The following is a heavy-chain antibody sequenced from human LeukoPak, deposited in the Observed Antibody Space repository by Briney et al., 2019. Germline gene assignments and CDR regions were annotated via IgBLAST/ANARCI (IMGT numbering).Heavy chain of an antibody. J-gene: IGHJ4*02. CDR1: GFTFSSYA. CDR2: ISGSGGST. Sequence: PGGSLRLSCAASGFTFSSYAMSWVRQAPGKGLEWVSAISGSGGSTYYADSVKGRFTISRDNSKNTLFLQMNSLRADDTAVYYCAKGGYCSSTTCSNTPFDYWGQGTLVTVSP. CDR3: AKGGYCSSTTCSNTPFDY. V-gene: IGHV3-23*01. D-gene: IGHD2-2*01.